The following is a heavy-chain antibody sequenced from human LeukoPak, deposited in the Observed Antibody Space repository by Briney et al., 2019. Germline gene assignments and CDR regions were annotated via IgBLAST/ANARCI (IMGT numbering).Heavy chain of an antibody. CDR1: RFTFSSYS. V-gene: IGHV3-7*01. Sequence: GGSLRLSCAASRFTFSSYSMSWVRQAPGKGLEWVATIKPDGRDKYYVDSVKGRFTMSRDNGKNSVYLQMNSLRAEDTAVYYCASWEASTNYWGQGTLVTVSS. D-gene: IGHD1-26*01. J-gene: IGHJ4*02. CDR2: IKPDGRDK. CDR3: ASWEASTNY.